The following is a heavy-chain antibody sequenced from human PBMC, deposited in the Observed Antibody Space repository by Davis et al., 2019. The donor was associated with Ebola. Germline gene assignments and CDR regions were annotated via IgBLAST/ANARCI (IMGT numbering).Heavy chain of an antibody. CDR2: INPYSGGT. CDR1: GYTFTNYY. V-gene: IGHV1-2*06. CDR3: ARLWFGEVGFDY. J-gene: IGHJ4*02. D-gene: IGHD3-10*01. Sequence: ASVKVSCKASGYTFTNYYMHWVRQAPGQGLEWMGRINPYSGGTNYAQKFQGRVTMTRDTSISTAYMELSRLRSDDTAVYYCARLWFGEVGFDYWGQGTLVTVST.